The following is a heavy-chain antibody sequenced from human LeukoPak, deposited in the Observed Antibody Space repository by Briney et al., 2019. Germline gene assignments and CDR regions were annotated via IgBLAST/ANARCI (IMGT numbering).Heavy chain of an antibody. CDR2: ISSSSSYI. V-gene: IGHV3-21*01. J-gene: IGHJ4*02. CDR1: GFTFSSYR. CDR3: ATKSVSGDPFDY. Sequence: GGSLRLSCAASGFTFSSYRMNWVRQAPGKGLEWVSSISSSSSYIYYADSVKGRLTISRDNAKNSLYLQMNSLRAEDTAVYYCATKSVSGDPFDYWGQGTLVTVSS. D-gene: IGHD3-10*01.